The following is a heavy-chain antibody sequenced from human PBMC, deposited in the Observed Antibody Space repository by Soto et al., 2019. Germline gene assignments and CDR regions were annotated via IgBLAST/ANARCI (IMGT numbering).Heavy chain of an antibody. CDR1: GGTFSSYA. D-gene: IGHD3-3*01. J-gene: IGHJ4*02. Sequence: SVKVSCKASGGTFSSYAISWVRRAPGQGLEWMGGIVPNVGTVNYAQKFQGRVTITADKSTGTAYMEVSSLRSEDTALYYCARRDTSGFLRYFDNWGQGTLVTVSS. V-gene: IGHV1-69*06. CDR2: IVPNVGTV. CDR3: ARRDTSGFLRYFDN.